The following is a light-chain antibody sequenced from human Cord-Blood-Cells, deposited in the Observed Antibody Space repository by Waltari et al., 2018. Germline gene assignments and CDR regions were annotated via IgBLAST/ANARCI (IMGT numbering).Light chain of an antibody. V-gene: IGKV3-20*01. J-gene: IGKJ3*01. CDR2: GAS. CDR3: QQYGSSQFT. Sequence: EIVLTQSPGTLSLSPGERATLSCRASQSVSSSYLAWHQQKPGQATRLLIYGASSRATGIPDRFSGSGSGKDFTLTISRLEPEDFAVYYCQQYGSSQFTFGPGTKVDIK. CDR1: QSVSSSY.